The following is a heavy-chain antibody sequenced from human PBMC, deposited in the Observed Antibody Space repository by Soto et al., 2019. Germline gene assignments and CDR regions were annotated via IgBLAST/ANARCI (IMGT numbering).Heavy chain of an antibody. Sequence: PSETLSLTCTVSGGSISPYYWSWIRQPPGKGLEWVGYIYYGGSTSYNPSLKSRVTISLETSKSQFSLRLSSVTAADTAVYYCAREGVSSSWYNYYGMDVWGQGTTVTVSS. CDR3: AREGVSSSWYNYYGMDV. D-gene: IGHD6-13*01. V-gene: IGHV4-59*01. CDR1: GGSISPYY. J-gene: IGHJ6*02. CDR2: IYYGGST.